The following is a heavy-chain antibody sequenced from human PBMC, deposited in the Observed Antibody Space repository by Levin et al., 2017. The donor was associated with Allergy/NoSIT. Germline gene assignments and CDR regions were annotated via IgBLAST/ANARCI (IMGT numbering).Heavy chain of an antibody. V-gene: IGHV5-51*01. J-gene: IGHJ6*03. CDR2: IYPGDSDT. CDR1: GYSFTSYW. Sequence: TGGSLRLSCQGSGYSFTSYWIGWVRQMPGKGLECMGIIYPGDSDTRYSPSFQGQVTLSAYQSISTAYLQWSSLKASDTAIYYCARRGTRDYYYYMDVWGKGTTVTVSS. D-gene: IGHD1-1*01. CDR3: ARRGTRDYYYYMDV.